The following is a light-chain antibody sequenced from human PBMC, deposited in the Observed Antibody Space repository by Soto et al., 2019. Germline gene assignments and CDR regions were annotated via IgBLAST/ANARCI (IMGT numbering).Light chain of an antibody. J-gene: IGLJ2*01. CDR2: DVT. V-gene: IGLV2-11*01. Sequence: QSALTQPRSVSGSPGQSVTISCTGTSSDVGAYNYVSWYQQHPGKAPKVIIYDVTKRPSGVPDRFSGSKSDNTASLTISGLQAEDEAEYYCCSYAGSNTLLFGGGTKLTVL. CDR3: CSYAGSNTLL. CDR1: SSDVGAYNY.